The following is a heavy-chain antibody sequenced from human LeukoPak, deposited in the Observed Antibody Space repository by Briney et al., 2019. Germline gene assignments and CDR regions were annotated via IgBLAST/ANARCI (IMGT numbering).Heavy chain of an antibody. CDR2: IIPIFGTA. Sequence: PVTVSCKASGGTFSSYAISWVRQAPGQGLEWMGGIIPIFGTANYAQTFQGRVTITTDESTSTAYMELSSLRSEDTAVYYCAGAGYCSSTSCLGYYYMDVWGKGTTVTVSS. CDR1: GGTFSSYA. V-gene: IGHV1-69*05. D-gene: IGHD2-2*03. CDR3: AGAGYCSSTSCLGYYYMDV. J-gene: IGHJ6*03.